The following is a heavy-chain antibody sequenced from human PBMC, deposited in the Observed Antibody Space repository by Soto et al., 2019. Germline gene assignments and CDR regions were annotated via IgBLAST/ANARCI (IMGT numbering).Heavy chain of an antibody. V-gene: IGHV4-59*01. Sequence: SETLSLTCTVSGGSISSYYWSWIRQPPGKGLEWIGYIYYSGSTNYNPSLKSRVTISVDTSKNQFSLKLSSVTAADTAVYYCARDGSFTMVRGVWGQGTTVTVSS. J-gene: IGHJ6*02. CDR3: ARDGSFTMVRGV. D-gene: IGHD3-10*01. CDR1: GGSISSYY. CDR2: IYYSGST.